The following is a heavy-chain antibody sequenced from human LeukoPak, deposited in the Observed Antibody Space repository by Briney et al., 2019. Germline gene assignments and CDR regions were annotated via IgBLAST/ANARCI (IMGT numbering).Heavy chain of an antibody. V-gene: IGHV3-23*01. CDR3: ANLKGVAATMVVDFYYYYYMDV. D-gene: IGHD2-15*01. CDR2: ISGTGGTT. Sequence: QAGGSLRLSCAASGFTFSSYGMSWVRQAPGKGLEWVSAISGTGGTTYFADSVKGRFTISRDNSKNTLYLQMNSLRAEDTAVYYCANLKGVAATMVVDFYYYYYMDVWGKGTTVTISS. J-gene: IGHJ6*03. CDR1: GFTFSSYG.